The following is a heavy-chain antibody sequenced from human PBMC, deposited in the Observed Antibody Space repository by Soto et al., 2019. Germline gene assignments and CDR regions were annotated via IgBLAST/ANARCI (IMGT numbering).Heavy chain of an antibody. D-gene: IGHD3-10*01. J-gene: IGHJ4*02. CDR3: APHHFGDLGGVDC. V-gene: IGHV3-30*03. Sequence: QVQLVESGGGVVQPARSLRLSCAASGFTFSSYGMHWVRQAPGKGLEWVAVISYDGSNKYYADYVKGRFTIARDKSKSSLYLKVNSLRAEDTAVYYCAPHHFGDLGGVDCWGQGTLVTVSS. CDR1: GFTFSSYG. CDR2: ISYDGSNK.